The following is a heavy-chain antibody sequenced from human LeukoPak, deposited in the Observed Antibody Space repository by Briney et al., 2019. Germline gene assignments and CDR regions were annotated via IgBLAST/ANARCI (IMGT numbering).Heavy chain of an antibody. CDR2: IYTSGST. J-gene: IGHJ2*01. D-gene: IGHD2-2*02. Sequence: SETLSLTCTVSGGSISSYYWSWIRQPAGKGLEWIGRIYTSGSTNYNPSLKSRVTISVDTSKNQFSLKLSSVTAADTAVYYCAKDRPGRPAAIRDWYFDLWARGTLLTV. CDR1: GGSISSYY. V-gene: IGHV4-4*07. CDR3: AKDRPGRPAAIRDWYFDL.